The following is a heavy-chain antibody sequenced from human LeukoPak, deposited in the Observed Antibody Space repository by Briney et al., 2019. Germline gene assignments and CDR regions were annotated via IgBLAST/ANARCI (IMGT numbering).Heavy chain of an antibody. V-gene: IGHV3-30*18. CDR1: GFTFSSYG. D-gene: IGHD6-13*01. Sequence: GGSLRLSCAASGFTFSSYGMHWVRRAPGKGLEWVAVISYDGSNKYYADSVKGRFTISRDNSKNTLYLQMNSLRAEDTAVYYCAKDSVAAAGGLDYWGQGTLVTVSS. J-gene: IGHJ4*02. CDR2: ISYDGSNK. CDR3: AKDSVAAAGGLDY.